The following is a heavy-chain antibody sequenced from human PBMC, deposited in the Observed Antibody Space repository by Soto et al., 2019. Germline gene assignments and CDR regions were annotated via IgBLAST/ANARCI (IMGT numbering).Heavy chain of an antibody. V-gene: IGHV3-23*01. Sequence: EVQLLESGGGLVQPGASLTLSCAASGFTFSAYAMTWVRQAPGKGLEWVSVIGGRGDGIEYAVSVKGRFTVSRDNARDILYLRMNSKSAEYTATDYFAKYMVYSATRVFDYWGQVALVSVSS. CDR2: IGGRGDGI. CDR3: AKYMVYSATRVFDY. D-gene: IGHD2-8*01. J-gene: IGHJ4*02. CDR1: GFTFSAYA.